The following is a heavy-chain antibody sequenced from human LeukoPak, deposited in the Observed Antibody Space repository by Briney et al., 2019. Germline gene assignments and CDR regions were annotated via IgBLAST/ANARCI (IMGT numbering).Heavy chain of an antibody. CDR2: IYHSGST. CDR3: ARDGKVIGIFTGYYYYYYYGMDV. CDR1: GGSISSSNW. J-gene: IGHJ6*04. V-gene: IGHV4-4*02. D-gene: IGHD3-9*01. Sequence: PSGTLSLTCAVSGGSISSSNWWSWVRQPPGKGLEWIGEIYHSGSTNYNPSLKSRVTISVDKSKNQFSLKLSSVTAADTAVYYCARDGKVIGIFTGYYYYYYYGMDVWGKGTTVTVSS.